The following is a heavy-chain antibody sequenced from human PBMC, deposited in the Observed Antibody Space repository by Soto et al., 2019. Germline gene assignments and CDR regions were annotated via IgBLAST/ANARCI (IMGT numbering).Heavy chain of an antibody. V-gene: IGHV3-23*01. CDR1: GFTFSTYA. J-gene: IGHJ4*02. CDR3: AKGGIGETGGLDY. CDR2: SIGSDTGT. D-gene: IGHD1-26*01. Sequence: EVQVLESGGGLVQPGGSLRLSCAASGFTFSTYAMTWVRQAPEKGLEWVSSIGSDTGTYYADSVKGRFTISRDNSKNTVHLYMDSLRAEDTAIYHCAKGGIGETGGLDYWGQGSLVTVSS.